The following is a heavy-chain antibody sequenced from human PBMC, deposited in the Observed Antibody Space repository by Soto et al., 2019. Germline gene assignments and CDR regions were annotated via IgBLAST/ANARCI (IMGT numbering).Heavy chain of an antibody. CDR3: EQHKTGSPINFDY. J-gene: IGHJ4*02. Sequence: SETLSLTCTVSGGSINTDRYYWGWVRQSPGKGLEWLGSVYYSGITYYNPSLKSRLTISGDTSKNQFSLQLNSVTATDTAVYYCEQHKTGSPINFDYWGQGILVTVSS. V-gene: IGHV4-39*01. CDR1: GGSINTDRYY. CDR2: VYYSGIT.